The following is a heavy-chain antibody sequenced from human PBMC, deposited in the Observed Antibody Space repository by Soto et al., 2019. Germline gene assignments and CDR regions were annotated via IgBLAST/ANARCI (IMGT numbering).Heavy chain of an antibody. CDR3: ARDRGYSGYAAPGIYYYYYGMDV. D-gene: IGHD5-12*01. J-gene: IGHJ6*02. V-gene: IGHV1-2*04. CDR2: INPNSGGT. Sequence: GESLKISCKGSGYSFTSYWIGWVRQAPGQGLEWMGWINPNSGGTNYAQKFQGWVTMTRDTSISTAYMELSRLRSDDTAVYYCARDRGYSGYAAPGIYYYYYGMDVWGQGTTVTVSS. CDR1: GYSFTSYW.